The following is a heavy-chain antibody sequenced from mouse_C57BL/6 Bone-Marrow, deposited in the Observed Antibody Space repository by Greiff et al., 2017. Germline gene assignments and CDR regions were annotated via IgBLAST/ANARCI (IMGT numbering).Heavy chain of an antibody. J-gene: IGHJ2*01. V-gene: IGHV1-81*01. CDR1: GYTFTSYG. D-gene: IGHD1-1*01. Sequence: LQESGAELARPGASVKLSCKASGYTFTSYGISWVKQRTGQGLEWIGEIYPRSGNTYYNEKFKGKATLTADKSSSTAYMVLRSLTSEDSAVYFWAPLLLRSYFYYWGQGTTLTVSS. CDR3: APLLLRSYFYY. CDR2: IYPRSGNT.